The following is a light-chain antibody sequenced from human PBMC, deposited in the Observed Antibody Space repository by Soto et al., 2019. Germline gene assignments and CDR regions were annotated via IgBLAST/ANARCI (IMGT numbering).Light chain of an antibody. J-gene: IGKJ2*01. CDR3: QQYNNWPPYT. Sequence: EIVMTQSPATLSVSPGERATLSCRASQSVSSNLAWYQQQPGQAPRLLIYGASTRATGIPARFSGSGSGTEFTLTITSLQSEDLAVYYCQQYNNWPPYTFGQGTKLEIK. V-gene: IGKV3-15*01. CDR1: QSVSSN. CDR2: GAS.